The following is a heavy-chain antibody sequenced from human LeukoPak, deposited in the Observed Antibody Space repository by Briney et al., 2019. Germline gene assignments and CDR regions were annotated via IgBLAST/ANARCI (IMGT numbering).Heavy chain of an antibody. J-gene: IGHJ4*02. D-gene: IGHD6-19*01. V-gene: IGHV1-69*01. CDR2: IIPMFGKA. CDR3: ASGGIAVAKTFDY. Sequence: GASVKVSCKASGGTSSRYAISWVRQAPGQGVEWMGGIIPMFGKANYAQRFQGRVTITAEESTSTAYMQLSSLRSEDTAVYSCASGGIAVAKTFDYWGQGTLVTVSS. CDR1: GGTSSRYA.